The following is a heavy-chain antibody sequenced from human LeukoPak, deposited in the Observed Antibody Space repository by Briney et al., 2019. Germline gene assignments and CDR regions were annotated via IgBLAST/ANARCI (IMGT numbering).Heavy chain of an antibody. V-gene: IGHV1-69*01. Sequence: SVKVSCKASGGTFSSYAISWVRQAPGQGLEWMGGIIPIFGTANYAQKFQGRVTITADESTSTAYMELSSLRSEDTAVYYCATEDSSGWHNDYWGQGTLVTVSS. CDR3: ATEDSSGWHNDY. CDR1: GGTFSSYA. CDR2: IIPIFGTA. J-gene: IGHJ4*02. D-gene: IGHD6-19*01.